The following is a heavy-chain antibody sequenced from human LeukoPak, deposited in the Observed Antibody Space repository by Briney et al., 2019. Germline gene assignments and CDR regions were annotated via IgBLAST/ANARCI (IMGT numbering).Heavy chain of an antibody. CDR1: GGSISSYY. V-gene: IGHV4-4*09. D-gene: IGHD2-2*01. J-gene: IGHJ6*03. Sequence: PETLSLTCTVSGGSISSYYWSWIRQPPGKGLEWIGYIYTSGSTNYNPSLKSRVTISVDTSKNQFSLKLSSVTAADTAVYYCASAASNYYYYYMDVWGKGTTVTVSS. CDR2: IYTSGST. CDR3: ASAASNYYYYYMDV.